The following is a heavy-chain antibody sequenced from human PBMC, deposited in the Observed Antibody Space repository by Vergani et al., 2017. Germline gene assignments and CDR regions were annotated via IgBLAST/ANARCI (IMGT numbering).Heavy chain of an antibody. CDR1: GFTFSSYS. CDR3: ARENRISIYKAAGGSGWFDP. CDR2: ISSSSSYI. V-gene: IGHV3-21*01. J-gene: IGHJ5*02. Sequence: EVQLVESGGGLVKPGGSLRLSCAASGFTFSSYSMNWVRQAPGKGLEWVSSISSSSSYIYYADSVKGRFTISRDNAKNSLYLQMNSLRAEDTAVYYCARENRISIYKAAGGSGWFDPWGQGTLVTVSS. D-gene: IGHD3-10*01.